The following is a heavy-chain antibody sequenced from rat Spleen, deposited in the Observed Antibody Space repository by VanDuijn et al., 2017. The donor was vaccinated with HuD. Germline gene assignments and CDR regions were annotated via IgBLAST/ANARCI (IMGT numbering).Heavy chain of an antibody. Sequence: QVQLQQSGAELAKPGSSVKISCKASGYTFTSYYISWIKQTTGQGLEYIGYLNTGSGGTNYNETFKGKATLTVDKSSSTAFMQLSSLTHDDSAFYYCARHGYNSMDACGQGASVTVSS. CDR2: LNTGSGGT. J-gene: IGHJ4*01. CDR3: ARHGYNSMDA. D-gene: IGHD1-4*01. CDR1: GYTFTSYY. V-gene: IGHV1-43*01.